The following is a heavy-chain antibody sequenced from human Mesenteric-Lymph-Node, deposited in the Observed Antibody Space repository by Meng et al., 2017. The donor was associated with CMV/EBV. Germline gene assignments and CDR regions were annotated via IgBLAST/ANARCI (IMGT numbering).Heavy chain of an antibody. D-gene: IGHD3-10*01. CDR2: IYYSGST. V-gene: IGHV4-39*01. J-gene: IGHJ5*02. CDR3: ARPHYYGSGSSPWFDP. CDR1: GGSIRSSSYY. Sequence: QLQLQESGPGLVKPSETLSLTCTVPGGSIRSSSYYWGWSRQPPGKGLEWIGSIYYSGSTYYNPSLKSRVTISVDTSKNQFSLKLSSVTAADTAVYYCARPHYYGSGSSPWFDPWGQGTLVTVS.